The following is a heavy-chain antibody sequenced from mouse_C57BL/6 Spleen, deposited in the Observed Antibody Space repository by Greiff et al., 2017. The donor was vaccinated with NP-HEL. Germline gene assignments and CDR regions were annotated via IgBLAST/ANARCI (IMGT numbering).Heavy chain of an antibody. Sequence: QVQLQQPGPELVKPGASVKISCKASGYAFSSSWMNWVKQRPGKGLEWIGRIYPGDGDTNYNGKFKGKATLTADKSSSTAYMQLSSLTSEDSAVYFCARQLPYAMDYWGQGTSVTVSA. J-gene: IGHJ4*01. CDR3: ARQLPYAMDY. CDR2: IYPGDGDT. V-gene: IGHV1-82*01. CDR1: GYAFSSSW. D-gene: IGHD3-1*01.